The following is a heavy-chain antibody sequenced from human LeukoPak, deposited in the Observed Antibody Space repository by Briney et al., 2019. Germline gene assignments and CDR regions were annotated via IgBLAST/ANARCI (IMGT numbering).Heavy chain of an antibody. CDR2: ISGSGVVT. J-gene: IGHJ4*02. CDR3: AKEWLIVGVTDRIDY. CDR1: GFNFSNFA. Sequence: PGGSLRLSCAASGFNFSNFAMTWVRQTPGKGLEWVSSISGSGVVTYYADSVKGRFTISRDNSRTTLFLQMSSLSAEDTAVYYCAKEWLIVGVTDRIDYWGLGTLVTVSS. D-gene: IGHD1-26*01. V-gene: IGHV3-23*01.